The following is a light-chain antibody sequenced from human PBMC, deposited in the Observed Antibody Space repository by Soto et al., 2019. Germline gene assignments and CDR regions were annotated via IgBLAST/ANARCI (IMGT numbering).Light chain of an antibody. Sequence: QSVLTQPPSVSEAPRQRVTISCSGSRSNIGNNAVNWYQQLPGKAPKLLIYYDDLLPSGVSDRFPGSKSGTSASLAISGLQSEDEADYYCAVWDDNLNGVVFGGGTKVTVL. V-gene: IGLV1-36*01. CDR2: YDD. CDR3: AVWDDNLNGVV. CDR1: RSNIGNNA. J-gene: IGLJ2*01.